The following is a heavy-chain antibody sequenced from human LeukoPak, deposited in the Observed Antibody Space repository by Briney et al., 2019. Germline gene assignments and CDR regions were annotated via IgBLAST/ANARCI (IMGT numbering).Heavy chain of an antibody. Sequence: PGRSLRLSCAASGFTFSTYWMHWVCQVPGKGLVWVSRINSDESITTYADSVKGRFTISRDNAKNTLYLQMNSLRAEDTAVYYCARGLVPGFLDYWGQGTPVTVSS. V-gene: IGHV3-74*01. D-gene: IGHD4-11*01. J-gene: IGHJ4*02. CDR3: ARGLVPGFLDY. CDR2: INSDESIT. CDR1: GFTFSTYW.